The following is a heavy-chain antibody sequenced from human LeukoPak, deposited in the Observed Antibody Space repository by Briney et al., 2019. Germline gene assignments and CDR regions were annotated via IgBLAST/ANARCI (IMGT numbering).Heavy chain of an antibody. CDR2: IYYSGST. CDR1: GGSISSYY. Sequence: SETLSLTCTVSGGSISSYYWSWIRQPPGKGLEWIGYIYYSGSTNYNPSLKSRVTISVDTSKNQFSLKLSSVTAADTAVYYCASWPYYDFWSGYYTGGNWFDPWGQGTLVTVSS. CDR3: ASWPYYDFWSGYYTGGNWFDP. D-gene: IGHD3-3*01. J-gene: IGHJ5*02. V-gene: IGHV4-59*12.